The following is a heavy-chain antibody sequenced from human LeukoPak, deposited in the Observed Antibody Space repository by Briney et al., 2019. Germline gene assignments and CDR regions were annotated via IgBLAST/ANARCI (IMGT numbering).Heavy chain of an antibody. J-gene: IGHJ4*02. CDR3: ARPHYYGSGDFDY. D-gene: IGHD3-10*01. V-gene: IGHV1-2*02. CDR2: INPNSGGT. Sequence: ASVKVSCKASGYTFTSYGISWVRQAPGQGLEWMGWINPNSGGTNYAQKFQGRVTMTRDTSISTAYMELSRLRSDDTAVYYCARPHYYGSGDFDYWGQGTLVTVSS. CDR1: GYTFTSYG.